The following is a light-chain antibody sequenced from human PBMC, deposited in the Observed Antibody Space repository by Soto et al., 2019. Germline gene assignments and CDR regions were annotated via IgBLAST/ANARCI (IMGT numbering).Light chain of an antibody. CDR3: MQALQTPLT. CDR2: LGS. J-gene: IGKJ5*01. Sequence: DIVMTQSPLSLPVTPGESASISCRSSQSLLHSNGYNYFDWYLQKPGQSPQLLIYLGSNRASGVPDRFSGSGSDTDFTLKISRVEAEDVGVYYCMQALQTPLTFGQGTRLEIK. CDR1: QSLLHSNGYNY. V-gene: IGKV2-28*01.